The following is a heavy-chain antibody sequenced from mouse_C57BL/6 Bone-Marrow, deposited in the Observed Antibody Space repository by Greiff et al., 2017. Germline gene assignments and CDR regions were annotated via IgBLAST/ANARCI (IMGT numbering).Heavy chain of an antibody. CDR2: IWSDGST. Sequence: VKLMESGPGLVAPSQSLSITCTVSGFSLTSYGVHWVRQPPGKGLEWLVVIWSDGSTTYNSALKSRLSISKDNSKSQVFLKMNSLQTDDTAMYYCARHESNYDYYAMDYWGQGTSVTVSS. D-gene: IGHD2-5*01. CDR1: GFSLTSYG. J-gene: IGHJ4*01. V-gene: IGHV2-6-1*01. CDR3: ARHESNYDYYAMDY.